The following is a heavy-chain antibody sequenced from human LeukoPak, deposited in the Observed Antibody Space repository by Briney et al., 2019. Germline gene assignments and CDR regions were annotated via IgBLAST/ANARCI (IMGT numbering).Heavy chain of an antibody. CDR2: INHSGST. D-gene: IGHD3-9*01. J-gene: IGHJ3*02. Sequence: SETLSLTCAVYGGSFSGYYWSWIRQPPGKGLEWIGEINHSGSTNYNPSLKSRVTISVDTSKNQFSLKLSSVTAADTAVYYCVRVRLHLTGYYREVKHLDIWGQGTMVTVSS. CDR1: GGSFSGYY. CDR3: VRVRLHLTGYYREVKHLDI. V-gene: IGHV4-34*01.